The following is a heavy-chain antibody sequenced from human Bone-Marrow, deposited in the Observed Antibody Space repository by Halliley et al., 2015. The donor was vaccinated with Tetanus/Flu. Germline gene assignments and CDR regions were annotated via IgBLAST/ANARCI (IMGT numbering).Heavy chain of an antibody. CDR1: GGSVSTSSYF. CDR2: IYYTGRT. J-gene: IGHJ4*02. Sequence: GLVKPSETLSLTCTVSGGSVSTSSYFWAWIRQPPGKGLDWIGSIYYTGRTYCDPSLKSRVTISVDTSKNQFSLKLNSVTAADTALYYCARHPDYDNTGSYPSYYFDSWGQGILVTVSS. CDR3: ARHPDYDNTGSYPSYYFDS. D-gene: IGHD3-22*01. V-gene: IGHV4-39*01.